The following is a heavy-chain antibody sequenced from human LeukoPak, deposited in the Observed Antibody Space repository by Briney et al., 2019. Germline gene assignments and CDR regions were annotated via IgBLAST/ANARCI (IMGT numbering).Heavy chain of an antibody. Sequence: GGSLRLSCAASGFTFSSYGMHWVRQAPGKGLEWVSFVYSDNTHYSDSVKGRFTISRDNSKNTLYLQMNSLRAEDTAVYYCARRAGAYSHPYDYWGQGTLVTVSS. V-gene: IGHV3-53*01. CDR1: GFTFSSYG. J-gene: IGHJ4*02. D-gene: IGHD4/OR15-4a*01. CDR3: ARRAGAYSHPYDY. CDR2: VYSDNT.